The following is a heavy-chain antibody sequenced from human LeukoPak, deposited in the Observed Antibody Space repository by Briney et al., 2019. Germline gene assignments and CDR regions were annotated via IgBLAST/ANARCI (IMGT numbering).Heavy chain of an antibody. CDR2: IYHSGST. D-gene: IGHD6-19*01. Sequence: PSETLSLTCTVSGYSIGSGYYWGWIWQPPGKGLEWMGSIYHSGSTYYNPSLKSRVTISVDTSKNQFSLKLSSVTAADTAVYYCARVGGEQWLVNDAFDIWGQGTMVTVSS. V-gene: IGHV4-38-2*02. CDR3: ARVGGEQWLVNDAFDI. J-gene: IGHJ3*02. CDR1: GYSIGSGYY.